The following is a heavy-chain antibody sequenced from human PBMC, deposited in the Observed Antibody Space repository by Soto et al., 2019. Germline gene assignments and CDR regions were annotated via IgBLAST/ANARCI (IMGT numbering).Heavy chain of an antibody. D-gene: IGHD6-13*01. CDR1: GYTFTSYA. Sequence: ASVKVSCKASGYTFTSYAMHWVRQAPGQRLEWMGWINAGNGNTKYSQKFQGRVTMTRDTSTSTVYMELSSLRSEDTAVYYCARSRIAAAGTLYYYGMDVWGQGTTVTVSS. CDR3: ARSRIAAAGTLYYYGMDV. V-gene: IGHV1-3*01. J-gene: IGHJ6*02. CDR2: INAGNGNT.